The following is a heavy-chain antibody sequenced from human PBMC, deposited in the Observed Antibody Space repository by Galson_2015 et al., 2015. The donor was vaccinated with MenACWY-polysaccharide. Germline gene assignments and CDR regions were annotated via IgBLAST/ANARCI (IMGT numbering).Heavy chain of an antibody. CDR1: GFTFSSFW. V-gene: IGHV3-7*01. CDR2: IKRDGSEK. CDR3: ARDPLDSSGYTRGSVFDL. Sequence: SLRLSCAASGFTFSSFWMSWVRQAPGKGLEWVAIIKRDGSEKYYVDSVKGRFSISRDNAKNSLYLQMNSLRSEDTAAYYCARDPLDSSGYTRGSVFDLWGRGTLVTVSS. J-gene: IGHJ2*01. D-gene: IGHD3-22*01.